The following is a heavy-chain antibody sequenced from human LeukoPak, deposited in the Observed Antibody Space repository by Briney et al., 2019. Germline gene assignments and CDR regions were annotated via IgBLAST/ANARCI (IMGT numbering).Heavy chain of an antibody. J-gene: IGHJ5*02. CDR1: GASMRSETHY. CDR3: AREHYDNWFDP. D-gene: IGHD3-16*01. CDR2: IYYSGST. V-gene: IGHV4-61*01. Sequence: SETLSLTCTVSGASMRSETHYWSWIRQPPGKGLEWIGYIYYSGSTNYNPSLKSRVTISVDTSKNQFSLKLSSVTAADTAVYYCAREHYDNWFDPWGQGTLVTVSS.